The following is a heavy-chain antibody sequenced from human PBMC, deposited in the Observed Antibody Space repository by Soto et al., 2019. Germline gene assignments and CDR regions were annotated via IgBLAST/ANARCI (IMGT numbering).Heavy chain of an antibody. D-gene: IGHD2-2*01. V-gene: IGHV3-48*02. Sequence: EVQLVESGGGLVQPGGSLRLSCAASGFTFSSYSMNWVRQAPGKGLEWVSYISSSSSTIYYADSVKCRFTISRDNAKNSLYLQMNSLRDEDTAVYYCARGALGYCSSTSCPDFDYWGQGTLVTVSS. J-gene: IGHJ4*02. CDR2: ISSSSSTI. CDR3: ARGALGYCSSTSCPDFDY. CDR1: GFTFSSYS.